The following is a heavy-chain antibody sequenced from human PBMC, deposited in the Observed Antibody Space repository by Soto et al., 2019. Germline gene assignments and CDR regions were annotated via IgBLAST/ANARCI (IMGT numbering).Heavy chain of an antibody. D-gene: IGHD4-4*01. CDR2: IIPIFGTA. CDR3: ARDAVYSNYVNYYYYGMDV. CDR1: GGTFSSYA. J-gene: IGHJ6*02. Sequence: RASVKVSCKASGGTFSSYAISWVRQAPGQGLEWMGGIIPIFGTANYAQKFQGRVTITADESTSTAYMELSSLRSEDTAVYYCARDAVYSNYVNYYYYGMDVWGQGTTVTVSS. V-gene: IGHV1-69*13.